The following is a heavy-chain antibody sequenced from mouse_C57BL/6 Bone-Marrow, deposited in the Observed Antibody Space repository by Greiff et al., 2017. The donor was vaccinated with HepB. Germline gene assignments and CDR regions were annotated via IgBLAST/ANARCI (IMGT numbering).Heavy chain of an antibody. D-gene: IGHD2-2*01. CDR3: ARSDLLWLRRPHYYAMDY. V-gene: IGHV1-78*01. J-gene: IGHJ4*01. CDR1: GYTFTDHT. Sequence: QVQLQQSDAELVKPGASVKISCKVSGYTFTDHTIHWMKQRPEQGLEWIGYIYPRDGSTKYNEKFKGKATLTADKSSSTAYMQLNSLTSEDSAVYFCARSDLLWLRRPHYYAMDYWGQGTSVTVSS. CDR2: IYPRDGST.